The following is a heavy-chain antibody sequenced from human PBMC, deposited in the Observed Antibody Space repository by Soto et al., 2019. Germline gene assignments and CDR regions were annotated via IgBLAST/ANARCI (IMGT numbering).Heavy chain of an antibody. CDR3: ARDRGYNTGWYGGALDL. CDR2: ISSRGTSI. D-gene: IGHD6-19*01. V-gene: IGHV3-48*03. Sequence: EVQLVESGGGLVKPGESLRLSCAASGFTFSTYKMNWVRQAPGKGLEWVAYISSRGTSIFYADSVKGRFSISRDNDNDSVSIHMNNLRVDDTAVYYCARDRGYNTGWYGGALDLWGQGTLVTVSS. CDR1: GFTFSTYK. J-gene: IGHJ4*02.